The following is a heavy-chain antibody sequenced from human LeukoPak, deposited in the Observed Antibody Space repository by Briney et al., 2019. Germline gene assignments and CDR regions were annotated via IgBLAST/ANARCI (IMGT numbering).Heavy chain of an antibody. J-gene: IGHJ4*02. CDR3: AGGQNKCLRH. Sequence: GTSVKVSCKASGYTFTNYFKRWVRQAPGQGLEWMGVINPSGGGTTYAQRFQGRVTMTRDTSTSTVHMELSSLRSEDTAVYYCAGGQNKCLRHWGQGTLVTVSS. CDR1: GYTFTNYF. V-gene: IGHV1-46*01. CDR2: INPSGGGT. D-gene: IGHD2/OR15-2a*01.